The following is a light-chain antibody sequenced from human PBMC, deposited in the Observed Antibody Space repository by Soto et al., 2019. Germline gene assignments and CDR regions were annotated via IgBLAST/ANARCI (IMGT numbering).Light chain of an antibody. V-gene: IGKV3-20*01. CDR3: QQYGSSPIT. J-gene: IGKJ5*01. CDR2: DAS. Sequence: EIVLTQSPGTLSVSPGERATLSCRASQSVSRSYLAWYQQKPGQAPRLLIYDASSRATGIPDRFSGSGSGTDFTLTISRLEPEDFGVYYCQQYGSSPITFGQGTRLEIK. CDR1: QSVSRSY.